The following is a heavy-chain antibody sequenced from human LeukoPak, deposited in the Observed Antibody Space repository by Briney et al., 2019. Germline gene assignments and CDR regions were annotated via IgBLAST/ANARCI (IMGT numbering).Heavy chain of an antibody. CDR3: ARHYYGDYEIDY. CDR1: GYTFTGYY. Sequence: EASVKVSCKASGYTFTGYYMHWVRQAPGQGLEWMGWINPNSGGTNYPQKFQGRVTLTRDTSITTAYMDLSRLRSDDTAVYYCARHYYGDYEIDYWGQGTLVTVSS. V-gene: IGHV1-2*02. J-gene: IGHJ4*02. CDR2: INPNSGGT. D-gene: IGHD4-17*01.